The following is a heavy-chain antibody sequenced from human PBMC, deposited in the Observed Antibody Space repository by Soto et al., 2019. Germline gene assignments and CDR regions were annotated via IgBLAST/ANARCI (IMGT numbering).Heavy chain of an antibody. Sequence: PGESLKISCKGSGHSFTSYWISWVRQMPGKGLEWMGRIDPSDSYTNYSPSFQGHVTISADKSISTAYLQWSSLKASDTAMYYCARRIVVVPATTYYYGMDVWGQGTTVTVSS. CDR3: ARRIVVVPATTYYYGMDV. CDR2: IDPSDSYT. V-gene: IGHV5-10-1*01. CDR1: GHSFTSYW. J-gene: IGHJ6*02. D-gene: IGHD2-2*01.